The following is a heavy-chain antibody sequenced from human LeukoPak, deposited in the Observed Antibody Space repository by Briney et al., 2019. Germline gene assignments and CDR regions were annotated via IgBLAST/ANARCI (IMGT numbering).Heavy chain of an antibody. CDR1: GFTFSSYA. CDR2: ISYDGSNK. D-gene: IGHD3-10*01. Sequence: GGSLRLSCAASGFTFSSYAMHWVRQAPGKGLEWVAVISYDGSNKYYADSVKGRFTISRDNSKNTLYLRMNSLRAEDTAVYYCARGRGSGSYYNSPGWFDPWGQGTLVTVSS. CDR3: ARGRGSGSYYNSPGWFDP. J-gene: IGHJ5*02. V-gene: IGHV3-30-3*01.